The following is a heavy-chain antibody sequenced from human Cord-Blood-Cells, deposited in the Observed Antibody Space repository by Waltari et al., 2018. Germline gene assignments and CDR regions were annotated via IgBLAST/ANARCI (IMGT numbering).Heavy chain of an antibody. CDR3: ARVRTGDAFDI. D-gene: IGHD3-9*01. J-gene: IGHJ3*02. CDR2: SNHIGST. V-gene: IGHV4-34*01. CDR1: GGSFSGYY. Sequence: QVQLQQWGAGLLKPSETLSLTCAVYGGSFSGYYWSWIRQPPGKGLEGIWESNHIGSTNYNPPLKGRVTISVDTSKNQFSLKLSSVTAADTAVYYCARVRTGDAFDIWGQGTMVTVSS.